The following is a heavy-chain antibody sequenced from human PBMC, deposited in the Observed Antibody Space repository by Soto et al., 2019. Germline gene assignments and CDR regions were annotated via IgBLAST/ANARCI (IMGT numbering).Heavy chain of an antibody. J-gene: IGHJ4*02. V-gene: IGHV3-74*01. CDR3: ARDLETIPSY. D-gene: IGHD2-21*01. CDR2: INNDGSST. CDR1: GFTFSNYW. Sequence: EVQLVESGGGLVQPGGSLRLSCAASGFTFSNYWMHWVRQAPGKGRVWVSRINNDGSSTSYADSEKGRFTISRDNAKNTLYLQMNSLRAEDTGVYYCARDLETIPSYWGQGTLVTVSS.